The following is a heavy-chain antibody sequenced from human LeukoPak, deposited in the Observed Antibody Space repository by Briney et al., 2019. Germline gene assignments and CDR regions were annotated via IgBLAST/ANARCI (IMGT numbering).Heavy chain of an antibody. V-gene: IGHV5-51*01. CDR2: IYPGDSGP. J-gene: IGHJ3*01. CDR1: GYSFTSYC. Sequence: GESLKISCKVSGYSFTSYCIGWVRQMPGKGLEWMGIIYPGDSGPTYSPSFQGQVTISVDKSINTAFLQWSSLQASDTAMYYCGMSGDRVPLQDDVFDVWGQGTMVTVST. CDR3: GMSGDRVPLQDDVFDV. D-gene: IGHD1-26*01.